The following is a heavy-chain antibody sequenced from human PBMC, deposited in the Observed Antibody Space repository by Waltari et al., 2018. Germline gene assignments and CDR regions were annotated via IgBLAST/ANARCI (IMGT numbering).Heavy chain of an antibody. J-gene: IGHJ6*02. D-gene: IGHD2-2*01. CDR3: ARGYGYCSSTSCSDYYYYYGMDV. V-gene: IGHV1-69*01. Sequence: WMGGIIPIFGTANYAQKFQGRVTITADESTSTAYMELSSLRSEDTAVYYCARGYGYCSSTSCSDYYYYYGMDVWGQGTTVTVSS. CDR2: IIPIFGTA.